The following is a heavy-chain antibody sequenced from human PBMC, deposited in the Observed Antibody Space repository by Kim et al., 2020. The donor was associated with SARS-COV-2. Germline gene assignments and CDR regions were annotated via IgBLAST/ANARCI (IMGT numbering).Heavy chain of an antibody. Sequence: SETLSLTCAVYGGSFSGYYWSWIRQPPGKGLEWIGEINHSGSTNYNPSLKSRVTISVDTSKNQFSLKLSSVTAADTAVYYCARGRRGSGYYYYYFDYWGQGTLVTVSS. D-gene: IGHD3-22*01. J-gene: IGHJ4*02. V-gene: IGHV4-34*01. CDR3: ARGRRGSGYYYYYFDY. CDR2: INHSGST. CDR1: GGSFSGYY.